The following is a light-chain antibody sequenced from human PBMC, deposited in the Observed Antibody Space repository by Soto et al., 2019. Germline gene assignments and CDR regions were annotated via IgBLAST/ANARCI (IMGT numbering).Light chain of an antibody. CDR2: GAS. V-gene: IGKV3-15*01. CDR1: QSVSGN. CDR3: QQYSDWPPWT. J-gene: IGKJ1*01. Sequence: EIVMTQSPVTLSVSPGERATLSCRASQSVSGNLAWYQQKPGQAPRLLINGASTRATGIPARFSGGGSGTEFTLTISSLQSEDFAVYYCQQYSDWPPWTFGKGTKV.